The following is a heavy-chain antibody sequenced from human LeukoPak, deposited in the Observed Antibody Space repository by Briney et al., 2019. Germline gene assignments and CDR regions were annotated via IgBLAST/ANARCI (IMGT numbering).Heavy chain of an antibody. D-gene: IGHD2-2*01. CDR1: GFTFSSYA. Sequence: GGSLRLSCAASGFTFSSYAMSWFRQAPGKGLEWVSAISGSGGSTYYADSVKGRFTISRDNSKNTPYLQMNSLRAEDTAVYYCAKDPIVVVPAAMNYWGQGTLVTVSS. V-gene: IGHV3-23*01. CDR2: ISGSGGST. J-gene: IGHJ4*02. CDR3: AKDPIVVVPAAMNY.